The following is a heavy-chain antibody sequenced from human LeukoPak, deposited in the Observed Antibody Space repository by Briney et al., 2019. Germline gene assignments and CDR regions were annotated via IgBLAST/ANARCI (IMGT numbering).Heavy chain of an antibody. J-gene: IGHJ4*02. CDR3: ARSAGSSSWYEGYYFDY. CDR1: GFTFSSYW. D-gene: IGHD6-13*01. Sequence: GGSLRLSCAASGFTFSSYWMSWVRQAPGKGLEWVANIKQDGSEKYYVDSVKGRFTISRDNAKNSLYLQMNSLRAEDTAVYCCARSAGSSSWYEGYYFDYWGQGTLVTVSS. CDR2: IKQDGSEK. V-gene: IGHV3-7*01.